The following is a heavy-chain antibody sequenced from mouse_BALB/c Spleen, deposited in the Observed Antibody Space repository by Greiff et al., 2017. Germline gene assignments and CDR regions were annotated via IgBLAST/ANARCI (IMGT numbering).Heavy chain of an antibody. J-gene: IGHJ3*01. CDR2: IWAGGST. CDR1: GFSLTSYG. CDR3: ARGKLGVAWFAY. V-gene: IGHV2-9*02. Sequence: VKLEESGPGLVAPSQSLSITCTVSGFSLTSYGVHWVRQPPGKGLEWLGVIWAGGSTNYNSALMSRLSISKDNSKSQVFLKMNSLQTDDTAMYYCARGKLGVAWFAYWGQGTLVTVSA. D-gene: IGHD4-1*01.